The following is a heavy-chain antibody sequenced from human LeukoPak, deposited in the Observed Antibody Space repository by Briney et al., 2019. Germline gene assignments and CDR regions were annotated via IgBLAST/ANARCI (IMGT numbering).Heavy chain of an antibody. J-gene: IGHJ5*02. CDR1: GVPISSYY. CDR2: IYTSGST. V-gene: IGHV4-4*07. Sequence: SETLSLTCTVSGVPISSYYWSWIRQPAGKGLEWIGRIYTSGSTNYNHSLKSRVTISVDTSNNQFSLKISPGTAADTAVYYCARGFEDIVDSSGANWFDPWGQGNLVTASS. CDR3: ARGFEDIVDSSGANWFDP. D-gene: IGHD2-15*01.